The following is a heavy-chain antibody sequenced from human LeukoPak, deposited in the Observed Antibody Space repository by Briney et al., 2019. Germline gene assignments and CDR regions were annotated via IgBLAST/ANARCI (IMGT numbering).Heavy chain of an antibody. V-gene: IGHV3-66*01. D-gene: IGHD2-15*01. CDR3: ARDGLAAATLHWCFDL. Sequence: PGGSLRLSCAASGFTVSSNYMSWVRQAPGKGLEWVSVIYSGGSTYYADSVKGRFTISRDNSKNTLYLQMNSLRAEGTAVYYCARDGLAAATLHWCFDLWGRGTLVTVSS. CDR1: GFTVSSNY. J-gene: IGHJ2*01. CDR2: IYSGGST.